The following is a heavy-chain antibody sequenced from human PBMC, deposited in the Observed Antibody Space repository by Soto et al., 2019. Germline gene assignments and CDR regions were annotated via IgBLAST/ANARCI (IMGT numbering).Heavy chain of an antibody. CDR2: ISGSDGST. V-gene: IGHV3-23*01. D-gene: IGHD6-19*01. CDR3: AKDREGGAWYEDY. J-gene: IGHJ4*01. Sequence: GGALRLSCVASGFSFSSYAMRWVRQAPGKGLEWVSVISGSDGSTYYADSVKGRFTISRDNSKNTLYPQMNSLRAEDTAVYYFAKDREGGAWYEDYWGHGTLVTVSS. CDR1: GFSFSSYA.